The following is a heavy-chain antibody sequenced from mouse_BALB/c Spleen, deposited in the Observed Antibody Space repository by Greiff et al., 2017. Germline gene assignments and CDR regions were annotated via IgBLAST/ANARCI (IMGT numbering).Heavy chain of an antibody. J-gene: IGHJ3*01. CDR1: GDSITSGY. D-gene: IGHD2-1*01. V-gene: IGHV3-8*02. CDR2: ISYSGST. Sequence: EVKLQQSGPSLVKPSQTLSLTCSVTGDSITSGYWNWIRKFPGNKLEYMGYISYSGSTYYNPSLKSRISITRDTSKNQYYLQLNSVTTEDTATYYCARYGNYDGTFAYWGQGTLVTVSA. CDR3: ARYGNYDGTFAY.